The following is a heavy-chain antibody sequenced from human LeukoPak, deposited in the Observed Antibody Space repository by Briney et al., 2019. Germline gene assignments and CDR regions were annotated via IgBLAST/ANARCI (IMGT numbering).Heavy chain of an antibody. J-gene: IGHJ4*02. CDR1: GGTFSSYA. CDR3: ARDAGDDLTVFFDS. Sequence: ASVKVSCKASGGTFSSYAFSWVRQAPGQGLEWMGRFIPVLGLPHFAQKFRDRVTITADKSTSTVYMELGSLGSEDTALYYCARDAGDDLTVFFDSWGQGTLVTVSS. D-gene: IGHD3/OR15-3a*01. CDR2: FIPVLGLP. V-gene: IGHV1-69*04.